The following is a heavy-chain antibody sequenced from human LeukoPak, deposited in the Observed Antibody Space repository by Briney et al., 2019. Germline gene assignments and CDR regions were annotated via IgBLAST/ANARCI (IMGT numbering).Heavy chain of an antibody. J-gene: IGHJ4*02. Sequence: ASVKVSCKASGYTFTSYGISWVRQAPGQGLEWMGWMNPNSGNTGYAQKFQGRVTITRNTSISTAYMELSSLRSEDTAVYYCAREMGGYYDSSGYYYFDYWGQGTLVTVSS. CDR3: AREMGGYYDSSGYYYFDY. CDR2: MNPNSGNT. D-gene: IGHD3-22*01. V-gene: IGHV1-8*03. CDR1: GYTFTSYG.